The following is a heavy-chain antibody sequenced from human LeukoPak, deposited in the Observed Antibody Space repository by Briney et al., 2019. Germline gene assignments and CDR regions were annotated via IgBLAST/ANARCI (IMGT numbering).Heavy chain of an antibody. CDR3: ARGPKYISATGPYYFDY. J-gene: IGHJ4*02. CDR1: RFTFSDYS. CDR2: ISSGSVYS. D-gene: IGHD6-13*01. Sequence: GGSLRLSCAASRFTFSDYSRNWVRQAPGKGLQWVASISSGSVYSYYADSMKGRFTISRDNAKNSIYPQMYRLRAEDTAVYYCARGPKYISATGPYYFDYWGQGTPVTVSS. V-gene: IGHV3-21*01.